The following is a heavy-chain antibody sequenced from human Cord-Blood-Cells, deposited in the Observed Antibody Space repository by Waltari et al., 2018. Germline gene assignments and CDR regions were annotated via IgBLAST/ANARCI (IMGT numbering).Heavy chain of an antibody. Sequence: EVQLVESGGGLVQPGGSLRLSCAASGFTFSSYWMSWVRQAPGKGREWVANIKQDGSEKYYVDSVKGRFTISRDNAKNSLYLQMNSLRAEDTAVYYCAREDSSSYLDFDYWGQGTLVTVSS. J-gene: IGHJ4*02. CDR3: AREDSSSYLDFDY. V-gene: IGHV3-7*01. CDR2: IKQDGSEK. D-gene: IGHD6-13*01. CDR1: GFTFSSYW.